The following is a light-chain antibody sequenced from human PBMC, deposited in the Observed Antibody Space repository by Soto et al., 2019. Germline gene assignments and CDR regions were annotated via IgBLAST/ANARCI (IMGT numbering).Light chain of an antibody. CDR2: DVS. Sequence: QSALTQPASVSGSPGQSITISCTGTSSDVGGYNYVSWYQQHPGKAPKLMIYDVSNRPSGVSDRFSGTNSGNMASLTISGLQAEDEDDFYCSSYTSGNTSVVFGGGTKLTVL. J-gene: IGLJ2*01. V-gene: IGLV2-14*03. CDR1: SSDVGGYNY. CDR3: SSYTSGNTSVV.